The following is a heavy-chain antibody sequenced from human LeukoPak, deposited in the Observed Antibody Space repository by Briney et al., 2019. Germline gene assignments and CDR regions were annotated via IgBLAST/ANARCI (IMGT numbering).Heavy chain of an antibody. D-gene: IGHD4-23*01. J-gene: IGHJ5*02. CDR1: GYTFTGYY. V-gene: IGHV1-2*02. CDR2: INPNSGGT. CDR3: ARAPEINYGGKLNWFDP. Sequence: ASVKVSCKASGYTFTGYYMHWVRQAPGQGLEWMGWINPNSGGTNYAQKFQGRVTMTRDTSISTAYMELSRLRSDDTAVYYCARAPEINYGGKLNWFDPWGQGTLVTVSS.